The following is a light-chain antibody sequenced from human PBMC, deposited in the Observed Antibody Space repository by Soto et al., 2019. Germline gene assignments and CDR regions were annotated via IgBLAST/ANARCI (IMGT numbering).Light chain of an antibody. V-gene: IGLV2-14*03. CDR3: SSPTSSSTYV. CDR2: DVN. J-gene: IGLJ1*01. Sequence: QSVLTQPASVSGSPGQSITISCTGTSSDVGDHNYVAWYQQHPGKAPKLIIYDVNNRPSGISNRFSSFKSGNTASLTISWLQAEDEADYFCSSPTSSSTYVFGTGTKVTVL. CDR1: SSDVGDHNY.